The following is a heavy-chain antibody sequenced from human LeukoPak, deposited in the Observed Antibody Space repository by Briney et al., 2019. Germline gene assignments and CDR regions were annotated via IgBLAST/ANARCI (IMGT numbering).Heavy chain of an antibody. V-gene: IGHV4-59*01. D-gene: IGHD2-15*01. CDR2: IYYGGST. Sequence: SETLSLTCSVSGDSINSNYWSWMRQPPGTGLEWIGYIYYGGSTNYNPSLKSRVSMSVDTSKNQFSLNLSSVTAADTAVYHCARLLAGCPGGRCRAHFDYWGQGTLVTVSS. CDR1: GDSINSNY. J-gene: IGHJ4*02. CDR3: ARLLAGCPGGRCRAHFDY.